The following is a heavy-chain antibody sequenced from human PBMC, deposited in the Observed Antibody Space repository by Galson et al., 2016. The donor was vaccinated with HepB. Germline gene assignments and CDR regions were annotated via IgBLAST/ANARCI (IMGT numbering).Heavy chain of an antibody. Sequence: SLRLSCAASGFTFSNYAMSWVRQAPGKGLEWVSGISGTGGTTYYADSVKGRFTISRDNSKNTLYLRMNSLRAEDKAVYYCAKGDDFWSGYYGGLWGQGTLVTVSS. CDR3: AKGDDFWSGYYGGL. D-gene: IGHD3-3*01. CDR2: ISGTGGTT. CDR1: GFTFSNYA. V-gene: IGHV3-23*01. J-gene: IGHJ4*02.